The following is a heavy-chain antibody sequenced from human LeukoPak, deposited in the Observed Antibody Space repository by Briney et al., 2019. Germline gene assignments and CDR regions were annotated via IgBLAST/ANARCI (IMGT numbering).Heavy chain of an antibody. V-gene: IGHV3-21*01. Sequence: PGGSLRLSCAASGFTFSSYSMNWVRQAPGKGLEWVSSISSSSSYIYYADSVKSRFTISRDNAKNSLYLQMSSLRAEDTAVYYCARDPGYCSSTSCYTEDYWGQGTLVTVSS. J-gene: IGHJ4*02. CDR3: ARDPGYCSSTSCYTEDY. CDR2: ISSSSSYI. CDR1: GFTFSSYS. D-gene: IGHD2-2*02.